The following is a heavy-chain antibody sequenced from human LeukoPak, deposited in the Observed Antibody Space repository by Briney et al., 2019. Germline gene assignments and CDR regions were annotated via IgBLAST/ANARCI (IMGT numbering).Heavy chain of an antibody. CDR2: MNPNSGNT. J-gene: IGHJ2*01. CDR1: GYTFTSYD. D-gene: IGHD2-2*01. V-gene: IGHV1-8*02. Sequence: ASVKVSCKAPGYTFTSYDINWVRQATGQGLEWMGWMNPNSGNTGYAQKLQGRVTMTTDTSTSTAYMEMRSLRSEATDVYYCARGYPGDLWGRGTLVTVSS. CDR3: ARGYPGDL.